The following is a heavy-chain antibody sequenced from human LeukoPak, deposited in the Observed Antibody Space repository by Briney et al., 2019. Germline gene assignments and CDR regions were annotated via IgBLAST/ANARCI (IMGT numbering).Heavy chain of an antibody. J-gene: IGHJ5*02. CDR2: INHSGST. Sequence: SETLSLTCAVYGGSFSGYYWSWIRQPPGKGLEWIGEINHSGSTNYNPSLKSRVTISVDTSKNQFSLKLSSVTAADTAVYYCAVSAAALFDPWGQGTLVTVSS. CDR1: GGSFSGYY. V-gene: IGHV4-34*01. D-gene: IGHD6-6*01. CDR3: AVSAAALFDP.